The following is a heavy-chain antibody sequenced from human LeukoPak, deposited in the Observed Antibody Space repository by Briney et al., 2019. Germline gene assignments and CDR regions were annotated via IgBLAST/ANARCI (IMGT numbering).Heavy chain of an antibody. D-gene: IGHD3-10*01. V-gene: IGHV4-59*08. CDR3: ARADYYGSGNYKYYYYMDV. CDR2: IYYSGST. CDR1: GFTFDDYA. Sequence: LRLSCAASGFTFDDYAMHWVRQAPGKGLEWIGYIYYSGSTNYNPSLKSRVTISVDTSKNQFSLKLSSVTAADTAVYYCARADYYGSGNYKYYYYMDVWGKGTTVTVSS. J-gene: IGHJ6*03.